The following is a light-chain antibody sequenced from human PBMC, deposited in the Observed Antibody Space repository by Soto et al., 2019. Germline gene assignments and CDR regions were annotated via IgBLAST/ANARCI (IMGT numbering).Light chain of an antibody. J-gene: IGKJ4*01. Sequence: EIVMTQSPATLSVSPGERATLSCRASQSVSSSLAWYQQKPGQAPRVLIYGASTRATGVPARFSGSGSGTEFTLTLSSLQSEDFAVYYCQQYSDWPLLTFGGGTKVEIK. CDR2: GAS. V-gene: IGKV3-15*01. CDR1: QSVSSS. CDR3: QQYSDWPLLT.